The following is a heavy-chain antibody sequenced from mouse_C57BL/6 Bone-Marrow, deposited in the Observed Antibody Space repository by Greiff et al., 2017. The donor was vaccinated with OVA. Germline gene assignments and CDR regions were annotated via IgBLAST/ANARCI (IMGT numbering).Heavy chain of an antibody. Sequence: VKLVESGPGLVAPSQSLSITCTVSGFSLTSYAISWVRQPPGKGLEWLGVIWTGGGTNYNSALKSRLSISKDNSKSQVFLTMNSLQTDDTARYYCARNYYGSSYWYFDVWGTGTTVTVSS. CDR2: IWTGGGT. CDR3: ARNYYGSSYWYFDV. J-gene: IGHJ1*03. V-gene: IGHV2-9-1*01. D-gene: IGHD1-1*01. CDR1: GFSLTSYA.